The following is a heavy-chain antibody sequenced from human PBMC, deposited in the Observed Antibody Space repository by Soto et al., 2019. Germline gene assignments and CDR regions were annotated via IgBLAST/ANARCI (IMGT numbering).Heavy chain of an antibody. J-gene: IGHJ4*02. Sequence: HAGSLRISCAASGCTVSSYAMHWVRQAPGKGLEWVAVISYDGSNKYYADSVKGRFTISRDNSKNTLYLQMNSLRAEDTAVYYCARSIFDYWGQGTLVTVSS. V-gene: IGHV3-30-3*02. CDR3: ARSIFDY. CDR1: GCTVSSYA. CDR2: ISYDGSNK.